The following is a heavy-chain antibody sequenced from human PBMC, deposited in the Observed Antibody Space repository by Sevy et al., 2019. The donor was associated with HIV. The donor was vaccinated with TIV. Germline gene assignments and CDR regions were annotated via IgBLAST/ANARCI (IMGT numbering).Heavy chain of an antibody. CDR3: ARGEVYDYIWGSYRYNYFDY. V-gene: IGHV4-61*01. CDR1: GGSVSSGSYY. CDR2: IYYSGST. D-gene: IGHD3-16*02. J-gene: IGHJ4*02. Sequence: SETLSLTCTVSGGSVSSGSYYWSWIRQPPGKGLEWIGYIYYSGSTNYNPSLKSRVTISVDTSKNQFSLKLSPLTAADTAVYYCARGEVYDYIWGSYRYNYFDYWGQGTLVTVSS.